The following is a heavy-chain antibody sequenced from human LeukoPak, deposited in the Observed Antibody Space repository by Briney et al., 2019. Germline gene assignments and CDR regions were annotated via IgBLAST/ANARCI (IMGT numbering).Heavy chain of an antibody. CDR2: ISWNSGSI. J-gene: IGHJ4*02. V-gene: IGHV3-9*01. D-gene: IGHD6-19*01. Sequence: GGSLRLSCAASGFTFDDYAMHWVRQAAGKGLEWVSGISWNSGSIAYADSVKGRFPISRDNAKNSPYLQMNSLRAEDTALYYCAKEASGRPGLGEDFDYWSQRPLVTVSS. CDR3: AKEASGRPGLGEDFDY. CDR1: GFTFDDYA.